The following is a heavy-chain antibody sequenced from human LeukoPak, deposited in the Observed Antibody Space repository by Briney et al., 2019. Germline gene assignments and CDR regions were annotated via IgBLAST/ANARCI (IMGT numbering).Heavy chain of an antibody. D-gene: IGHD4-23*01. Sequence: ASVKVSCKASGYTFTGYYMHWVRQAPGQGLEWMGWINPNSGGTYYAQKFQGRVTMTSDTSISTAYMELSRLRSDNTAVYDGARDLYGGTSATFDYWGQGTLVTVSS. CDR3: ARDLYGGTSATFDY. CDR1: GYTFTGYY. CDR2: INPNSGGT. V-gene: IGHV1-2*02. J-gene: IGHJ4*02.